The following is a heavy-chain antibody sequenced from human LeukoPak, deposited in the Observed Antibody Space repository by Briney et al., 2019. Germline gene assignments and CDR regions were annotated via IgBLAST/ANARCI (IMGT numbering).Heavy chain of an antibody. CDR1: GFTFSSYA. V-gene: IGHV3-23*01. CDR3: AKADCSGGSCYDYFDY. J-gene: IGHJ4*02. D-gene: IGHD2-15*01. Sequence: PGGSLRLSCAASGFTFSSYAMSWVRQAPGKGLEWVSAISGSGGSTYYADSVKGRFTISRDNSKNTLYLQMNSLRAEDTAVYYCAKADCSGGSCYDYFDYWGQGTLVTVSS. CDR2: ISGSGGST.